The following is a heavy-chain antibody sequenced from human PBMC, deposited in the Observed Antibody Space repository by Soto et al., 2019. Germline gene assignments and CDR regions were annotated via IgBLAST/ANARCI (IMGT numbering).Heavy chain of an antibody. V-gene: IGHV3-21*01. D-gene: IGHD6-13*01. J-gene: IGHJ5*02. CDR1: GFTFRSFT. Sequence: LRLSCAASGFTFRSFTMNWVRQAPGKGLEWVPTISSNSAYIYYTDALRGRFTISRDNAKNSLHLQMNSLRAEDTAVYYCTRDASRDSSARGWFDPWGQRTLVTVSS. CDR2: ISSNSAYI. CDR3: TRDASRDSSARGWFDP.